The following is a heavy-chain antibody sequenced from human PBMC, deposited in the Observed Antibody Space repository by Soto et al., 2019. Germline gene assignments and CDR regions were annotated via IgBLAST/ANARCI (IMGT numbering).Heavy chain of an antibody. Sequence: SDPLSLTCTVSGASINSYGWSWIRQTAGEGLEWIGRLYSSGATDYNPSFKSRLSMSADVSHNHFALKLFSVTAADTAVYFCARGPYSSGSYVLDSWGEGILVT. CDR2: LYSSGAT. CDR3: ARGPYSSGSYVLDS. V-gene: IGHV4-4*07. D-gene: IGHD6-19*01. J-gene: IGHJ4*02. CDR1: GASINSYG.